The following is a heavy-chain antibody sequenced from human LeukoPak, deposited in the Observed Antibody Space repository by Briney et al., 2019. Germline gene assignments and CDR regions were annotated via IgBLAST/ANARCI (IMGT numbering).Heavy chain of an antibody. CDR1: GFTVSSNY. CDR2: IYSGGST. D-gene: IGHD3-10*01. J-gene: IGHJ6*03. V-gene: IGHV3-66*04. CDR3: ASQKGTHPFYYYGSGSYQYMDV. Sequence: GGSLRLSCAASGFTVSSNYMSWVRQAPGKWLEWVSVIYSGGSTYYADSVKGRFTISRDNSKNTLYLQMNSLRAEDTAVYYCASQKGTHPFYYYGSGSYQYMDVWGKGTTVTISS.